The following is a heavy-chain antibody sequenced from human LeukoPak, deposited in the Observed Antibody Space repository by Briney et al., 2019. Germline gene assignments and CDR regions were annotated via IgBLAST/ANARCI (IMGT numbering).Heavy chain of an antibody. Sequence: SETLSLTCAVSGGSISSSNWWSWVRQPPGKGLEWIGEINHSGSTNYNPSLKSRVTISVDTSKNQFSLKLSSVTAADTAVYYCARVRDSSGYYFLDYWGQGTLVTVSS. CDR1: GGSISSSNW. CDR2: INHSGST. D-gene: IGHD3-22*01. CDR3: ARVRDSSGYYFLDY. J-gene: IGHJ4*02. V-gene: IGHV4-4*02.